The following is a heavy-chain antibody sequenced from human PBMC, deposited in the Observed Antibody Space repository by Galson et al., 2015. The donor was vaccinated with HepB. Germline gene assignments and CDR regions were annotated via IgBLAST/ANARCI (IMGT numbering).Heavy chain of an antibody. Sequence: SVKVSCKASGYTFTSYYMHWVRQAPGQGLEWMGIINPSGGSTSYAQKFQGRVTMTRETSTSKVFMELSSMRSEDTAVYYCARDGYNYGSFDYWGQGTLVTVSS. V-gene: IGHV1-46*01. CDR2: INPSGGST. J-gene: IGHJ4*02. CDR3: ARDGYNYGSFDY. CDR1: GYTFTSYY. D-gene: IGHD5-18*01.